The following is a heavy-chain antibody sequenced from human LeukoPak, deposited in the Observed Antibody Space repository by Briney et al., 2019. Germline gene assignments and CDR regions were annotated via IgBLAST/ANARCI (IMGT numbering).Heavy chain of an antibody. CDR3: ARRSVFAGVYYFDY. CDR1: GGSFSGYY. CDR2: INHSGST. V-gene: IGHV4-34*01. D-gene: IGHD2-21*01. Sequence: SETLSLTCAVYGGSFSGYYWSWIRQPPGKGLEWIGEINHSGSTNYNPSLKSRVTISVDTSKNQFSLKLSSVTAADTAVYYCARRSVFAGVYYFDYWGQGTLVTVSS. J-gene: IGHJ4*02.